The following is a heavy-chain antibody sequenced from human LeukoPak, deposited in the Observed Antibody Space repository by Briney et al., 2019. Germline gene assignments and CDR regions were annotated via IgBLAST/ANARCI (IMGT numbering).Heavy chain of an antibody. D-gene: IGHD1-26*01. CDR3: ARGLGARDY. CDR2: INHSGST. V-gene: IGHV4-34*01. CDR1: GGSFSGYY. J-gene: IGHJ4*02. Sequence: PSETLSLTCAVYGGSFSGYYWSWIRQLLGRGLEWIGEINHSGSTNYNPPLKSRVTISVDTSKNQFSLKLSSVTAADTAVYYCARGLGARDYWGQGTLVTVSS.